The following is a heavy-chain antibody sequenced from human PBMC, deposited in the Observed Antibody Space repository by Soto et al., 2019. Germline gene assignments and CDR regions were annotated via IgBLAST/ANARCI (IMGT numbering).Heavy chain of an antibody. CDR3: ARDAYDFWSGYYLSGAPDV. D-gene: IGHD3-3*01. CDR2: ISSSSSYI. Sequence: NLRGSLRLSCAASGFTFSSYSMNWVRQAPGKGLEWVSSISSSSSYIYYADSVEGRFTISRDNAKNSLYLQMNSLRAEDTAVYYCARDAYDFWSGYYLSGAPDVWGQGATVTVSS. V-gene: IGHV3-21*01. CDR1: GFTFSSYS. J-gene: IGHJ6*02.